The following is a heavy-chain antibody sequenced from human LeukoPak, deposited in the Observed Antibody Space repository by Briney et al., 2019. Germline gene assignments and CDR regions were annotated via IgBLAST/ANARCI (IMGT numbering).Heavy chain of an antibody. CDR2: IYYSGST. CDR3: ARQLSNYGDYVGAFDS. Sequence: SQTLSLTCSVSGGSLISDDSYWSWIRHPPGKGLEWIGYIYYSGSTYYNPSLESRVTISIDTSKNHFSLRLSSVTAADTAVYSCARQLSNYGDYVGAFDSWGQGTLVNVSS. CDR1: GGSLISDDSY. V-gene: IGHV4-30-4*01. D-gene: IGHD4-17*01. J-gene: IGHJ4*02.